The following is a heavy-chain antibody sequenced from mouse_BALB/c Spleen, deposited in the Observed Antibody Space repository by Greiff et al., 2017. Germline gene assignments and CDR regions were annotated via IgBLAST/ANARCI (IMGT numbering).Heavy chain of an antibody. CDR2: ISSGGSYT. D-gene: IGHD2-3*01. CDR3: ARDRNDGYPAWFAY. Sequence: EVKLMESGGGLVKPGGSLKLSCAASGFTFSSYAMSWVRQSPEKRLEWVAEISSGGSYTYYPDTVTGRFTISRDNAKNTLYLEMSSLRSEDTAMYYCARDRNDGYPAWFAYWGQGTLVTVSA. V-gene: IGHV5-9-4*01. J-gene: IGHJ3*01. CDR1: GFTFSSYA.